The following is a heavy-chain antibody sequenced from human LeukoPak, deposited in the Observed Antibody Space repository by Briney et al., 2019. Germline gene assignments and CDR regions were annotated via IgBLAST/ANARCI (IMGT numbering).Heavy chain of an antibody. CDR3: ARHLMSVIDP. D-gene: IGHD3-9*01. CDR2: IFYTGST. Sequence: SETLSLTCTVSGDTISTTRYHWGWIRQPPGKGLEWMASIFYTGSTYYNSSLKSRVTISVDTSKNQFSLRLTSVTPADTAVYYCARHLMSVIDPWGQGTLVTVSS. V-gene: IGHV4-39*01. J-gene: IGHJ5*02. CDR1: GDTISTTRYH.